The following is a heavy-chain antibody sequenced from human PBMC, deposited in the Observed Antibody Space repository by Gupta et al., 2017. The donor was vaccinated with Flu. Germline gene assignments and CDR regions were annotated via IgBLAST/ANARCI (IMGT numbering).Heavy chain of an antibody. D-gene: IGHD2-15*01. Sequence: QLQLQESGPGRVKPSETLSLSCSVSAGSITSHTHHWAWIRRPPGKGLEWIGSVYYSGNIYYNTSLRSRVSRARYTSRNKFYLKMTSGTADDTALYYCAGGGTGYCSGDSCATDTRVDDYEFWGPGTEVTVSS. V-gene: IGHV4-39*01. CDR3: AGGGTGYCSGDSCATDTRVDDYEF. J-gene: IGHJ3*01. CDR1: AGSITSHTHH. CDR2: VYYSGNI.